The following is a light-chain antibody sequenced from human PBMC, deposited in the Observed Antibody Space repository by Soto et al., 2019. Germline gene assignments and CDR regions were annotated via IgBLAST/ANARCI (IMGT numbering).Light chain of an antibody. V-gene: IGLV8-61*01. CDR3: VLYMGSGISV. CDR2: STN. Sequence: QTVVTQEPSFSVSPGRTVTLTCGLSSGSVSTSYYPSWYQQTPGQAPRTLIYSTNTRSSGVSDRFSGSILGNKAALTITGAQADDESDYYCVLYMGSGISVFGGGTQLTVL. J-gene: IGLJ7*01. CDR1: SGSVSTSYY.